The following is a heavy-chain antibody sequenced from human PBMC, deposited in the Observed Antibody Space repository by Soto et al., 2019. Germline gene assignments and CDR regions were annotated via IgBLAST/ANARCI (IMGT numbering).Heavy chain of an antibody. CDR3: ARIIAAHFNAFDI. CDR2: ISSSGSTI. V-gene: IGHV3-11*01. J-gene: IGHJ3*02. Sequence: GGSLRLSCAASGLTFSDYYMILIRQAPGKGLEWVSYISSSGSTIYYADSVKGRFTISRDNAKNSLYLQMNSLRAEDTAVYYCARIIAAHFNAFDIWGQGTMVTVSS. CDR1: GLTFSDYY. D-gene: IGHD2-21*01.